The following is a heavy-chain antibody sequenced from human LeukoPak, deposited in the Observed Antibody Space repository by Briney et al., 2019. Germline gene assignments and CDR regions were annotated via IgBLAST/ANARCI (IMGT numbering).Heavy chain of an antibody. CDR2: ISSNGGST. Sequence: GGSLRLSCSASGFTFSSYGMHWVRQAPGKGLEYVSAISSNGGSTYYADSVKGRFTISRDNSKNTLYLQMSSLRAEDTAVYSCVKGSVYHHDYHFDYWGQGTLVTVSS. V-gene: IGHV3-64D*06. CDR3: VKGSVYHHDYHFDY. CDR1: GFTFSSYG. J-gene: IGHJ4*02. D-gene: IGHD5-12*01.